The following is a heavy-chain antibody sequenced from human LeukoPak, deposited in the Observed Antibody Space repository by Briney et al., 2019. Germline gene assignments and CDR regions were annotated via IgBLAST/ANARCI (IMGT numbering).Heavy chain of an antibody. CDR2: IYPGDSDT. Sequence: GASLKISFKGSGSSFTSYWIGWVRPMPGKGLEWMGIIYPGDSDTRYSPSFQGQVTISADKSISTAYLQWSSLKASDTAMYYCARSYGSGSYNYYYYGMDVWGKGTTVTVSS. J-gene: IGHJ6*04. D-gene: IGHD3-10*01. V-gene: IGHV5-51*01. CDR1: GSSFTSYW. CDR3: ARSYGSGSYNYYYYGMDV.